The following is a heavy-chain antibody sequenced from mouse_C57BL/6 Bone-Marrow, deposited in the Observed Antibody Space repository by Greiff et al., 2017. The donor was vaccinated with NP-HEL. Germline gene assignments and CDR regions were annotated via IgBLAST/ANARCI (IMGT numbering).Heavy chain of an antibody. CDR2: IDPSDSYT. CDR3: ARGFTTVVATRAMDY. D-gene: IGHD1-1*01. V-gene: IGHV1-69*01. Sequence: VQRVESGAELVMPGASVKLSCKASGYTFTSYWMHWVKQRPGQGLEWIGEIDPSDSYTNYNQKFKGKSTLTVDKSSSTAYMQLSSLTSEDSAVYYCARGFTTVVATRAMDYWGQGTSVTVSS. CDR1: GYTFTSYW. J-gene: IGHJ4*01.